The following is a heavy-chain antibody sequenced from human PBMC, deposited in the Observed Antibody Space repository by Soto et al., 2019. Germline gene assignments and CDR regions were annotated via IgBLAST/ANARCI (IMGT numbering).Heavy chain of an antibody. J-gene: IGHJ4*02. D-gene: IGHD3-10*01. CDR1: GFTFSSYW. CDR3: ARQFGSGTYLYFDY. V-gene: IGHV3-64*01. Sequence: WGSLRLSCAASGFTFSSYWMHWVRQAPGEKLEYVSGISTHGGSTYYANSVKGRFTISRDNSKNTLYLQMGSLRAEDMAVYYCARQFGSGTYLYFDYWGQGTLVTVSS. CDR2: ISTHGGST.